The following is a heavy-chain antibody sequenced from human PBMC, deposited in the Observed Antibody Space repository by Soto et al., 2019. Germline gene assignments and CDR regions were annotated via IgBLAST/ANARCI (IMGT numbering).Heavy chain of an antibody. CDR1: GYSFTSYW. Sequence: GESLKISCKGSGYSFTSYWISWVRQMPGKGLEWMGRIDPSDSYTNYSPSFQGHVTISADKSISTAYLQWSSLKASDTAMYYCARHITTVTAIDYWGQGTLVTVSS. D-gene: IGHD4-17*01. J-gene: IGHJ4*02. CDR2: IDPSDSYT. V-gene: IGHV5-10-1*01. CDR3: ARHITTVTAIDY.